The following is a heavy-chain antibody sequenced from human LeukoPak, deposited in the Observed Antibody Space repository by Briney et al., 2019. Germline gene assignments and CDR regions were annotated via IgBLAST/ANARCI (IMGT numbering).Heavy chain of an antibody. D-gene: IGHD1-26*01. V-gene: IGHV3-43*02. Sequence: GGSLRLSCAASVFNSYEYAMDWVRQAPGKGLEWFSLISGDVGTTSYADSVKGRFTISRHNSENSLNLQMTSLRPEDTVLYYCETARRSGTHYSDFDFWGQGTLVTVCS. CDR1: VFNSYEYA. CDR2: ISGDVGTT. J-gene: IGHJ4*02. CDR3: ETARRSGTHYSDFDF.